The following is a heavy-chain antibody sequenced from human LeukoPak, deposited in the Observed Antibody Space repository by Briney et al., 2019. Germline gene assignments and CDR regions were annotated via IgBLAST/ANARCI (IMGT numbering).Heavy chain of an antibody. CDR2: INPSGGST. V-gene: IGHV1-46*01. Sequence: ASVKVSCKASGYTFTSYYMHWVRQAPGQGLEWMGIINPSGGSTSYAQKFQGRVTMTRDTPTSTVYMELSSLRSEDTAVYYCARWREPPVGKYYFDYWGQGTLVTVSS. CDR3: ARWREPPVGKYYFDY. D-gene: IGHD1-26*01. CDR1: GYTFTSYY. J-gene: IGHJ4*02.